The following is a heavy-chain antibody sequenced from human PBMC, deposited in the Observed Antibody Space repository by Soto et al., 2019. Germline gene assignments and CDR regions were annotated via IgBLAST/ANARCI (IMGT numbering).Heavy chain of an antibody. CDR2: IKQDGSEK. Sequence: GGSLRLSCAASGFTFSSYWMSWVRQAPGKGLEWVANIKQDGSEKYYVDSVKGRFTISRDNAKNSLYLQMNSLRAEDTAVYYCARENDGLRGIDAFDIWGQGTMVTVSS. J-gene: IGHJ3*02. CDR1: GFTFSSYW. CDR3: ARENDGLRGIDAFDI. D-gene: IGHD2-15*01. V-gene: IGHV3-7*01.